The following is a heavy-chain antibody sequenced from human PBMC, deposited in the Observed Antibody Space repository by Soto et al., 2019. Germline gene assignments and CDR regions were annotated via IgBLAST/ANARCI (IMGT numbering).Heavy chain of an antibody. CDR1: GGSISSSSYY. CDR2: IYYSGST. V-gene: IGHV4-39*01. CDR3: ARHKSITMVRGVRTPFDY. D-gene: IGHD3-10*01. J-gene: IGHJ4*02. Sequence: SETLSLTCTVSGGSISSSSYYWGWIRQPPGKGLEWIGSIYYSGSTYYNPSLKSRVTISVDTSKNQFSLKLSSVTAADTAVYYRARHKSITMVRGVRTPFDYWGQGTLVTVSS.